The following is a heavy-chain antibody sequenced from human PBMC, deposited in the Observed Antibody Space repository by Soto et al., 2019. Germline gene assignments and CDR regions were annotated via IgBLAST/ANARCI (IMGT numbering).Heavy chain of an antibody. CDR2: ITPNNGKT. CDR1: GYSFSTYA. V-gene: IGHV1-18*04. CDR3: AQSYDTGSDP. J-gene: IGHJ5*02. Sequence: ASVKVSCKAYGYSFSTYAISWLRQAPGQGLEWMGLITPNNGKTNYAQKFQGRVTMTTDIPSSTAYMELRSLRYDDTATYYCAQSYDTGSDPWGQGRLVTVSS. D-gene: IGHD3-22*01.